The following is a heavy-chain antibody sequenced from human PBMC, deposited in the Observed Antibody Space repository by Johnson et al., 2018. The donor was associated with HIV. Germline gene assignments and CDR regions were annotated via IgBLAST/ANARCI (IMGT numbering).Heavy chain of an antibody. CDR2: ISSSGSTK. D-gene: IGHD4-17*01. J-gene: IGHJ3*02. CDR3: ARDSTPWGDDYVDYSFDI. V-gene: IGHV3-11*04. Sequence: QVQLVESGGGLVKPGGSLRLSCAASGFTFSDYYMSWIRQAPGKGLEWVSYISSSGSTKYYADSVKGRFTISRDNAKNSLLIQMNSLRAEDTAIYYCARDSTPWGDDYVDYSFDIWDQGTMVTVSS. CDR1: GFTFSDYY.